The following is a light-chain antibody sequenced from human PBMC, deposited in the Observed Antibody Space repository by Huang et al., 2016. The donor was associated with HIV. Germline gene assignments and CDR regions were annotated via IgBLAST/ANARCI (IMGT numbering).Light chain of an antibody. J-gene: IGKJ5*01. CDR2: GAS. CDR3: QQLHTYPIT. Sequence: QLTQSPPSLSASVGDTIIISCRASQDIGTSLAWYQQKTGRAPKLLISGASTLQTGGPSRFSGDSAGTFFTLSITGLQPEDFATYYCQQLHTYPITFGQGTRLDIK. CDR1: QDIGTS. V-gene: IGKV1-13*02.